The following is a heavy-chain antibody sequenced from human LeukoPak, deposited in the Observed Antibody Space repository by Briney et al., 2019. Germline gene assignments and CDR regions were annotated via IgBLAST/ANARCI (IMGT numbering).Heavy chain of an antibody. V-gene: IGHV3-7*03. CDR2: INQDGRET. CDR3: TTDGVGIEGATYDY. D-gene: IGHD1-26*01. Sequence: GGSLRLSCAASGFTFSSYWMNWVRQAPGKGLEWVANINQDGRETYYVDSVKGRFTISRDNAQNSLYLQMNSLRAEDTAVYYCTTDGVGIEGATYDYWGQGTLVTVSS. J-gene: IGHJ4*02. CDR1: GFTFSSYW.